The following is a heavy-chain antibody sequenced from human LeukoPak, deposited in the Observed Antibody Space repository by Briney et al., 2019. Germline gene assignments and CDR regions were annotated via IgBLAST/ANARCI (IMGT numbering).Heavy chain of an antibody. CDR2: ISGAGDST. CDR1: GFTFSNYA. CDR3: AKGMGSYCDGDCSGRIFDH. V-gene: IGHV3-23*01. D-gene: IGHD2-21*02. Sequence: GGSLRLSCAPSGFTFSNYAMSWVRQAPGRGLECVSIISGAGDSTIYADSAKGRFTISRDNSKNTLYLQLNSLRAEDTAIYYCAKGMGSYCDGDCSGRIFDHWGQGTLVTVSS. J-gene: IGHJ4*02.